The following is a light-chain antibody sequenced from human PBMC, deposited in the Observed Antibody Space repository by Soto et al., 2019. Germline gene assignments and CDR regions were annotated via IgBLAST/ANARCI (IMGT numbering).Light chain of an antibody. J-gene: IGKJ4*01. Sequence: EIVLTQSPGTLSLSPGESATLSCRASQSVGRNYLAWFQHKPDQAPRLLIYDASNRATGVPDRFSGSGSGTDFTLSVTRLEPEDIAVYYCQQRSNWRVTFGGGTKVEIK. CDR3: QQRSNWRVT. V-gene: IGKV3D-20*02. CDR2: DAS. CDR1: QSVGRNY.